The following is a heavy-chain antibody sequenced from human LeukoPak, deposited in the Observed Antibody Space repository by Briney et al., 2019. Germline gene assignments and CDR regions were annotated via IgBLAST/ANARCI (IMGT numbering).Heavy chain of an antibody. CDR1: VYTFTGYY. D-gene: IGHD3-22*01. CDR2: INPNSGGT. V-gene: IGHV1-2*02. J-gene: IGHJ5*02. Sequence: ASVKVSCKASVYTFTGYYMHWVRQAPGQGLEWMGWINPNSGGTDYAQKFQGRVTMTRDTSISTAYMEVSRLRSDDTAVYYCARDYYDSSGYSRFDPWGQGTLVTVSS. CDR3: ARDYYDSSGYSRFDP.